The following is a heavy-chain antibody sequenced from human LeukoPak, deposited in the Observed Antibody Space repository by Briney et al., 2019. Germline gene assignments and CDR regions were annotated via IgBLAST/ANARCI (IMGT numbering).Heavy chain of an antibody. CDR2: IDPNSGGT. V-gene: IGHV1-2*02. J-gene: IGHJ3*02. CDR3: ARVRRHIVVVTAPHDAFDI. CDR1: GYTFTGYY. Sequence: ASVKVSCKASGYTFTGYYMHWVRQAPGQGLEWMGWIDPNSGGTNYAQKFQGRVTMTRDTSISTAYMELSRLRSDDTAVYYCARVRRHIVVVTAPHDAFDIWGQGTMVTVSS. D-gene: IGHD2-21*02.